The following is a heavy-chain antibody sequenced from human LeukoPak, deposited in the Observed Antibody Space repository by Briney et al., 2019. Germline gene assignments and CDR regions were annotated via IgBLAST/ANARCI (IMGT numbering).Heavy chain of an antibody. J-gene: IGHJ6*02. V-gene: IGHV1-46*01. CDR1: GYTFTSYY. D-gene: IGHD5-18*01. Sequence: GASVKVSCKASGYTFTSYYVHWVRQAPGQGLEWMGIINPSGGSTSYVQRFQGRVTMNRDTSTNIVYMELSSLRSEDTAVYYCARGTGYFETGMVKYKYYGMDVWGQGTTVTVSS. CDR3: ARGTGYFETGMVKYKYYGMDV. CDR2: INPSGGST.